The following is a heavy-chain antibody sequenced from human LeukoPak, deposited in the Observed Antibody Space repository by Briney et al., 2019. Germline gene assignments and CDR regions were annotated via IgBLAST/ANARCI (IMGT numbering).Heavy chain of an antibody. CDR3: AGLIRPGWFDP. V-gene: IGHV4-39*01. CDR1: GGSISSSSYY. Sequence: SETLSLTCTVSGGSISSSSYYWGWIRQPPGKGLEWIGSIYYSGNTYYNPSLKSRVTISVDTSKNQFSLNLSSVTAADTAVYYCAGLIRPGWFDPWGQGTLVTVSS. CDR2: IYYSGNT. J-gene: IGHJ5*02. D-gene: IGHD1-14*01.